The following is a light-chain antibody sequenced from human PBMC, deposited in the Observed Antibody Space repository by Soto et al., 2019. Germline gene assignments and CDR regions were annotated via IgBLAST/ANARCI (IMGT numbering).Light chain of an antibody. J-gene: IGKJ5*01. Sequence: DVEMTQSPLSLPVTLGQPASISCRSNQSLVHSDGIAYFSWFQQRPGRSPRRLIYKVSNRDSGVPDRFSGSGSGTDFTLKISRVEAEDVGVYYCMQGSHSPITFGQGTRLENK. V-gene: IGKV2-30*02. CDR1: QSLVHSDGIAY. CDR3: MQGSHSPIT. CDR2: KVS.